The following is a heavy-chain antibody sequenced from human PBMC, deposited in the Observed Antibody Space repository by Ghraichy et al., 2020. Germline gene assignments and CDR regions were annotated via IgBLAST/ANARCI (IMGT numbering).Heavy chain of an antibody. CDR3: ARGPEYRYIKY. CDR1: GFTFSSYW. Sequence: GGSLRLSCVASGFTFSSYWMSWVRQAPGKGLEWVANIKQDGSEQYYVDSVKGRFTISRDNAKNSLYLQMNSLRAEDTAVYYCARGPEYRYIKYWGQGTLVTVSS. V-gene: IGHV3-7*03. D-gene: IGHD5-24*01. J-gene: IGHJ4*02. CDR2: IKQDGSEQ.